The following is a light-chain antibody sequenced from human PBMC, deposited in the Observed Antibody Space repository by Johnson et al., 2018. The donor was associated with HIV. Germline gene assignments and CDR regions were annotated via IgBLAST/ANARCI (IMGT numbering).Light chain of an antibody. CDR3: GPWDSSLSAGF. V-gene: IGLV1-51*01. CDR1: SSNIGNNY. CDR2: DNN. Sequence: QPVLTQPPSVSAAPGQKVTISCSGSSSNIGNNYVSWYQQLPGTAPKLLIYDNNKRPSVIPDRFSGSKSGTSATLGITGLQTGDEADYYCGPWDSSLSAGFFGTGTKVTVL. J-gene: IGLJ1*01.